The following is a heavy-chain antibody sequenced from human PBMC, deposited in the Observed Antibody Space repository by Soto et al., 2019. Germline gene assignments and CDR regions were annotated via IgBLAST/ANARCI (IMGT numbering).Heavy chain of an antibody. CDR1: GGSISSSNW. J-gene: IGHJ6*02. Sequence: SETLSLTCAVSGGSISSSNWWSWVRQPPGKGLEWIGEIYHSGSTNYNPSLESRVTISVDKSKNQFSLKLSSVTAADTAVYYCARGYYDILTGYRYYYYGMDVWGQGTTVTVSS. V-gene: IGHV4-4*02. D-gene: IGHD3-9*01. CDR3: ARGYYDILTGYRYYYYGMDV. CDR2: IYHSGST.